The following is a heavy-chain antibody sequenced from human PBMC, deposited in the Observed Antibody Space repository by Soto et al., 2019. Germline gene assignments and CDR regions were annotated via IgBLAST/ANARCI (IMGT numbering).Heavy chain of an antibody. V-gene: IGHV4-4*02. D-gene: IGHD1-26*01. J-gene: IGHJ4*02. CDR3: ARSEATGLDY. CDR1: GGSMTSSNW. Sequence: QVQLQESGPGLVKPSGTLSLTCTVSGGSMTSSNWWNWVRQSPGKGLEWIGEAHHSGRTNYNPSLKSRVTISVDKSKNHFSLKLSSVTAADAAVYYCARSEATGLDYWGQGNLVTVSS. CDR2: AHHSGRT.